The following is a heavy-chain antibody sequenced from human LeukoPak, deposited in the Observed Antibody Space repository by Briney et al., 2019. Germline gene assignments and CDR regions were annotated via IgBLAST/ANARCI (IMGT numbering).Heavy chain of an antibody. J-gene: IGHJ4*02. Sequence: GGSLRLSCAASGFPFDRYWMSWVRLAPGKGLEWVANIKHDGSEKTFVDSVKGRFTLSRDNAENSLYLQMNSLRAEDTAVYYCARQPIYEAYFDFWGQGTLVTVSS. CDR3: ARQPIYEAYFDF. CDR2: IKHDGSEK. D-gene: IGHD3-16*01. CDR1: GFPFDRYW. V-gene: IGHV3-7*01.